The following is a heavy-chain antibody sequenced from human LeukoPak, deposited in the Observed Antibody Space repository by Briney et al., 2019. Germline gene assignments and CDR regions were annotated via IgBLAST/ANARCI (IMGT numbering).Heavy chain of an antibody. CDR1: GYTFTAYY. CDR2: INPSGGST. J-gene: IGHJ4*02. D-gene: IGHD6-19*01. V-gene: IGHV1-46*01. Sequence: GASVKVSCKASGYTFTAYYIHWVRQAPGQGLEWMGLINPSGGSTTYAQNFQGRVTMTRDTSTSAVYMELSSLRCEDTAVYYCARGGSLAVAPHLYYFDYWGQGTLVTVSS. CDR3: ARGGSLAVAPHLYYFDY.